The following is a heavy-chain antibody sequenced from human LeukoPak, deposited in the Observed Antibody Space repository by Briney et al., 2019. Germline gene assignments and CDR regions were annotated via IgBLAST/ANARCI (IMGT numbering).Heavy chain of an antibody. Sequence: ASVKVSCKASGYTFTSYGISWVRQAPGQGLEWMGWISAYNGNTNYAQKLQGRVTMTTDTSTSTAYMELRSLRSDDTAVYYCARVLQLWSTLSYYYYYYMDVWGKGTTVTVSS. CDR2: ISAYNGNT. CDR1: GYTFTSYG. V-gene: IGHV1-18*01. CDR3: ARVLQLWSTLSYYYYYYMDV. J-gene: IGHJ6*03. D-gene: IGHD5-18*01.